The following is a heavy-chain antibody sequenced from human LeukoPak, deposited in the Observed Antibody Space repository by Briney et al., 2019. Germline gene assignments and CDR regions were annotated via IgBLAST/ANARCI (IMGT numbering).Heavy chain of an antibody. J-gene: IGHJ5*02. D-gene: IGHD2-2*01. Sequence: PSETLSLTCAVYGGSFSGYYWSWIRQPPGKGLEWIGEINHSGSTNYNTSLKSRVTISVDTSKNQFSLKLSSVTAADTAVYYCARGSPSGDIVVVPAAMKSAVWFDPWGQGTLVTVSS. CDR1: GGSFSGYY. CDR2: INHSGST. V-gene: IGHV4-34*01. CDR3: ARGSPSGDIVVVPAAMKSAVWFDP.